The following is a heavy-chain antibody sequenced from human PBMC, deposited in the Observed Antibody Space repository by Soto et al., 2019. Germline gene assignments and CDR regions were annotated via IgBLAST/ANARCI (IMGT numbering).Heavy chain of an antibody. Sequence: PQSLTCRVSGGSITSHDWSWIRQPPGKGLEWIGYIYHSGSTYYNPSLKSRVTISVDRSKNQFSLKLSSVTAADTAVYYCACGGAAPSRPDRSVMAFWVQGTTVTVSS. CDR1: GGSITSHD. V-gene: IGHV4-30-2*01. D-gene: IGHD6-6*01. CDR3: ACGGAAPSRPDRSVMAF. J-gene: IGHJ6*02. CDR2: IYHSGST.